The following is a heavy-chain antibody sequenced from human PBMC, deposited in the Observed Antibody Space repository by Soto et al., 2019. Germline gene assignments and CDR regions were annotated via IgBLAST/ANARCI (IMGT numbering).Heavy chain of an antibody. Sequence: EVQLVESGGGLAQPGGSLRLSCAASGFTFSSYAMSWVRQAPGKGLEWVSIISGSGGSTYYADSVKGRFTISRDNSKNTLYLKMSSLRAEDTAVYYCAKDVMITLGGFIVGDPFDIWGQGTMVTVSS. CDR2: ISGSGGST. D-gene: IGHD3-16*01. CDR3: AKDVMITLGGFIVGDPFDI. CDR1: GFTFSSYA. J-gene: IGHJ3*02. V-gene: IGHV3-23*04.